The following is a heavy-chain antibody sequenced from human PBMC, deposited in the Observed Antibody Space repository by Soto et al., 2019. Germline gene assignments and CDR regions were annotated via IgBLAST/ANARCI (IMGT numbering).Heavy chain of an antibody. CDR2: ISPTSEYI. Sequence: PGGSLRLSCAASGFSFSRHSMNWVRQAPGKGLKWDSSISPTSEYIYHADSVKGRFTISRDNAKNSLYLKMDNLKADDTAVYYCARKNYYADSGFYDYWGQGALVTVS. V-gene: IGHV3-21*01. D-gene: IGHD3-22*01. CDR3: ARKNYYADSGFYDY. CDR1: GFSFSRHS. J-gene: IGHJ4*02.